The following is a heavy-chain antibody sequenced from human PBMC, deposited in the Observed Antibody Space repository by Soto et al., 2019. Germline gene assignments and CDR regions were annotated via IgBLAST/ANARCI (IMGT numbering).Heavy chain of an antibody. CDR3: ARRPSGYYGMDV. Sequence: PGASRTLSCQGSGGRFTGYLSGWMRPMPGKGLEWMGIIYPGDSDTRYSPSFQGQVTISADKSISTAYLQWSSLKASDTAIYYCARRPSGYYGMDVWGQGTTVTVSS. CDR2: IYPGDSDT. CDR1: GGRFTGYL. V-gene: IGHV5-51*01. J-gene: IGHJ6*02. D-gene: IGHD1-26*01.